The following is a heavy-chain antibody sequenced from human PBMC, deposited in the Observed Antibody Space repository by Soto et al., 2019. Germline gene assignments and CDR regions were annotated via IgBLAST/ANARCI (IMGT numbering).Heavy chain of an antibody. CDR3: ARGYDSLLH. J-gene: IGHJ4*02. CDR2: IYTGGGT. V-gene: IGHV4-4*07. D-gene: IGHD3-16*01. Sequence: PSETLSVTCTDPGGSISGYFWNWLRQPAGKGLEWIGRIYTGGGTNYNPSLQSRVTMSTDTSKSQLSLKVNSVTAADTAVYYCARGYDSLLHWGQGTLVTVSS. CDR1: GGSISGYF.